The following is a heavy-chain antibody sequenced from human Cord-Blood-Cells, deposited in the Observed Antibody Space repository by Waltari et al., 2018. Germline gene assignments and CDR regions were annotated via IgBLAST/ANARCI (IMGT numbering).Heavy chain of an antibody. J-gene: IGHJ5*02. V-gene: IGHV3-21*01. Sequence: EVQLVESGGGLVKPGGSLRLSCAASGFTFSSYRMNWVRQAPGKGLEWVSSISSSSYIYYADSVKGRFTISRDNAKNSLYLQMNSLRAEDTAVYYCARGVSSWHNWFDPWGQGTLVTVSS. CDR3: ARGVSSWHNWFDP. D-gene: IGHD6-13*01. CDR1: GFTFSSYR. CDR2: ISSSSYI.